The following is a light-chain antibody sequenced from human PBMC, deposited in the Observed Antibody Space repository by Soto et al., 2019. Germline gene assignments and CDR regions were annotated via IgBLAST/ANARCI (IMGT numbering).Light chain of an antibody. CDR2: AAS. J-gene: IGKJ1*01. CDR1: HHINNY. CDR3: QQYKSYWT. Sequence: DMQMTQSPSSLSASVGFSVTITCRASHHINNYLNWYQHKPGKDPKLLIYAASTLQSGVPSRFSGSGSGTEFTLTISSLQPEEFATDYCQQYKSYWTVGQLSKVEIK. V-gene: IGKV1-17*01.